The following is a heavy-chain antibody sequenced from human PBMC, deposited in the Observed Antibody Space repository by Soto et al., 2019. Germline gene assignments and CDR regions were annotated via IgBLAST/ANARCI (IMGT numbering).Heavy chain of an antibody. D-gene: IGHD3-10*02. J-gene: IGHJ4*02. CDR1: GFSFRTYA. V-gene: IGHV3-23*01. CDR3: SSYVRGPTFYLYS. Sequence: EVQLLESGGGLVQPGGSLRLSCAASGFSFRTYAMSWVRQAPGQGLEWVSVISDTGDDTYYADSVKGRFTISRDSSRNTLYLRMNSLRAEDTAVYDCSSYVRGPTFYLYSCGQGTRVPVAA. CDR2: ISDTGDDT.